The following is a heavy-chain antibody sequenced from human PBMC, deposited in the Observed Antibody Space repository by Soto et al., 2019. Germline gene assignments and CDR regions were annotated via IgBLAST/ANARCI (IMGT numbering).Heavy chain of an antibody. CDR3: ARGKAAAGYYYYGMDV. V-gene: IGHV3-23*01. D-gene: IGHD6-25*01. Sequence: PGGSLRLSCAASGFTFSSYAMSWVRQAPGKGLEWVSAISGSGGSTYYADSVKGRFTISRDNSKNTLYLQMNSLRAEDTAVYYCARGKAAAGYYYYGMDVWGQGTTVTVSS. CDR2: ISGSGGST. CDR1: GFTFSSYA. J-gene: IGHJ6*02.